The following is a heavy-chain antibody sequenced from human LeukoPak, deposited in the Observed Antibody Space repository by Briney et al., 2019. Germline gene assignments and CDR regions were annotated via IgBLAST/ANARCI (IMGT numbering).Heavy chain of an antibody. Sequence: SETLSLTCTVSGGSISSSSYYWGWIRQPPGKGLEWIGSIYHSGSTNYNPSLKTRVTISVDKSKNQFSLKLSSVTAADTAVYYCARASHDYGDYSHFDYWGQGTLVTVSS. J-gene: IGHJ4*02. V-gene: IGHV4-39*07. CDR1: GGSISSSSYY. CDR2: IYHSGST. CDR3: ARASHDYGDYSHFDY. D-gene: IGHD4-17*01.